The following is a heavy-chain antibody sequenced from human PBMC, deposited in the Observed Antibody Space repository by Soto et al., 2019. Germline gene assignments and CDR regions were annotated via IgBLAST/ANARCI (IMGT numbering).Heavy chain of an antibody. CDR1: GGSFSGYY. J-gene: IGHJ6*03. Sequence: QVQLQQWGAGLLKPSETLSLTCAVYGGSFSGYYWSWIRQPPGKGLEWIGEINHSGSTNYNPSLKSRVTISVDTSQNQFSLKLSSVTAADTAVYYCARGPYYYYYMDVWGKGTTVTVSS. CDR3: ARGPYYYYYMDV. CDR2: INHSGST. V-gene: IGHV4-34*01.